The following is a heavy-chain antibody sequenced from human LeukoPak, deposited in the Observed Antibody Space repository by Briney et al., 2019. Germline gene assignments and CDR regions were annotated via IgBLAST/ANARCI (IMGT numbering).Heavy chain of an antibody. J-gene: IGHJ4*02. CDR2: IYTGDRT. CDR3: ARRAGEYSHPYDY. Sequence: GGSLRLSCAASGFNVSSNYMSWVRQPPGKGLEWVSFIYTGDRTNYADSVKGRFTVSRDSSKNTLYLQMNSLRADDTAVYYCARRAGEYSHPYDYWGQGTLVTVSS. CDR1: GFNVSSNY. D-gene: IGHD4-17*01. V-gene: IGHV3-53*01.